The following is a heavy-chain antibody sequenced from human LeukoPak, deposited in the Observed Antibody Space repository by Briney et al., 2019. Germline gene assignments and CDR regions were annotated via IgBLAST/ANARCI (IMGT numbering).Heavy chain of an antibody. J-gene: IGHJ4*02. CDR1: GVTFSRYW. V-gene: IGHV3-74*01. Sequence: PGGSLRLSCAASGVTFSRYWMHWVRQPPGKGLVWVSRIKNDGSSTTYADSVKGRFTISRDNAKNTLYLQMNSLRAEDTAVYYCARDFYGSGNYWGQGTLVTVSS. D-gene: IGHD3-10*01. CDR3: ARDFYGSGNY. CDR2: IKNDGSST.